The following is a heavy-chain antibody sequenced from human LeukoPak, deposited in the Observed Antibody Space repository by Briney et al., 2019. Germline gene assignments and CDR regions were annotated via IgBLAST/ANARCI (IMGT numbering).Heavy chain of an antibody. J-gene: IGHJ4*02. V-gene: IGHV1-2*06. CDR2: INPNSGGT. CDR1: GYTFTGYY. Sequence: ASVKVSCKASGYTFTGYYMHWVRQAPGQGLEWMGRINPNSGGTNYAPKFQGRVTMTTDTSISTAYMELSRLRSDDTAVYYCARIGKGGDSYGGGGVDYWGQGTLVTVSS. CDR3: ARIGKGGDSYGGGGVDY. D-gene: IGHD5-18*01.